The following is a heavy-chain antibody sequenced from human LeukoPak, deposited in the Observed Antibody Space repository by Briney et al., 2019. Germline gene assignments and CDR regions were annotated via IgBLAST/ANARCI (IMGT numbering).Heavy chain of an antibody. D-gene: IGHD3/OR15-3a*01. CDR2: ISSSGSTI. Sequence: GSLRLSCAASEFTFSDYYMSWIRQAPGKGLEWVSYISSSGSTIYYADSVKGRFTISRDNAKNSLYLQMNSLRADDTAVCYCARVGLGYTPSDYWGQGTLVTVSS. V-gene: IGHV3-11*01. CDR3: ARVGLGYTPSDY. J-gene: IGHJ4*02. CDR1: EFTFSDYY.